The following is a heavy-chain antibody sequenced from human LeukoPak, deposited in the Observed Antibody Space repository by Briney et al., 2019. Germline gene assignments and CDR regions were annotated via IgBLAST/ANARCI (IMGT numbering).Heavy chain of an antibody. J-gene: IGHJ6*02. Sequence: SETLSLTCTVSGGSISSYYWSWIRQPPGKGLEWIGYIYYSGSTNYNPSLKSRVTISVDTSKNQFSLKLSSVTAADTAVYYCARIAAAPGYYYYGMDVWGQGTTVTVSS. D-gene: IGHD6-13*01. CDR3: ARIAAAPGYYYYGMDV. CDR1: GGSISSYY. CDR2: IYYSGST. V-gene: IGHV4-59*12.